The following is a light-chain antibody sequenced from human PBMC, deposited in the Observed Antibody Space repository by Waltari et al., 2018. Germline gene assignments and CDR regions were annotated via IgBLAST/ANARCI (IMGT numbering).Light chain of an antibody. Sequence: EIVLTQSPATLSLSPGERAALSCRASQSVIRDLAWYRQKPGQAPRLLIFDVSIRATGTPFRCSGSGYGTDFTLTISSLEPEDFAVYYCQQRRDWPLTFGGGTKVEIK. V-gene: IGKV3-11*01. CDR3: QQRRDWPLT. CDR1: QSVIRD. J-gene: IGKJ4*01. CDR2: DVS.